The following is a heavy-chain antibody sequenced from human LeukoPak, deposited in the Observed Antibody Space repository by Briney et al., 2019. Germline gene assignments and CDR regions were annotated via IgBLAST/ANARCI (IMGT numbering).Heavy chain of an antibody. Sequence: KSGGSLRPSCAASGFTFSDYYMSWIRQAPGKGLEWVSYISSSGSTIYYADSVKGRFTISRDNAKNSLYLQMNSLRAEDTAVYYCARDRDTAMVHDYWGQGTLVTVSS. CDR3: ARDRDTAMVHDY. CDR1: GFTFSDYY. D-gene: IGHD5-18*01. CDR2: ISSSGSTI. J-gene: IGHJ4*02. V-gene: IGHV3-11*01.